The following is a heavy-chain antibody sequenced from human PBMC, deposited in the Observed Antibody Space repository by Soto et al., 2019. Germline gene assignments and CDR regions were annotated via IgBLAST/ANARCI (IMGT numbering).Heavy chain of an antibody. CDR1: GFTFSDYA. D-gene: IGHD2-2*02. J-gene: IGHJ4*02. V-gene: IGHV3-23*01. CDR3: ANVPIWCSSTSCYTEGFDY. CDR2: ISAGGST. Sequence: GGSLRLSCTASGFTFSDYAMSWVRQPPGKGLEWVSVISAGGSTYYADSVKGRFTVSRANSKDTLYLQMNSLRAEDTAVYYCANVPIWCSSTSCYTEGFDYWGQGTLVTVSS.